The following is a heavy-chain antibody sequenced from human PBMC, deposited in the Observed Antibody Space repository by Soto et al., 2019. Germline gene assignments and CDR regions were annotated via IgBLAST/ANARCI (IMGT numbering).Heavy chain of an antibody. CDR2: INHSGST. Sequence: KPSETLSLTCAVYGGSFSGYYWSWIRQPPGKGLEWIGEINHSGSTNYNPSLKSRVTISVDTSKNQFSLKLSSVTAADTAVYYCARGGYYGSGHHHYWGQGTLVTVSS. J-gene: IGHJ4*02. CDR1: GGSFSGYY. V-gene: IGHV4-34*01. D-gene: IGHD3-10*01. CDR3: ARGGYYGSGHHHY.